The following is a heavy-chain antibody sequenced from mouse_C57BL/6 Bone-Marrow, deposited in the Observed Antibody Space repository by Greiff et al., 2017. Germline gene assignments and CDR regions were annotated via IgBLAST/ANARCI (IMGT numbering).Heavy chain of an antibody. D-gene: IGHD1-3*01. J-gene: IGHJ4*01. CDR2: INPNNGGT. CDR3: ARLLTFYYYAMDY. CDR1: GYTFTDYY. Sequence: EVQLQQSGPELVKPGASVKISCKASGYTFTDYYMNWVKQSHGKSLEWIGDINPNNGGTSYNQKFKGKATLTVDKSSSTAYMELRSLTSEDSAVYYCARLLTFYYYAMDYWGQGTSVTVSS. V-gene: IGHV1-26*01.